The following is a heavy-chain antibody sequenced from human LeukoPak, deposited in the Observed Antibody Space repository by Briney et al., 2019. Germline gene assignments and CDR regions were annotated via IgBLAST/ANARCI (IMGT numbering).Heavy chain of an antibody. D-gene: IGHD6-13*01. Sequence: SVKVPCKASGGTFSSYAISWVRQAPGQGLEWMGRIIPIFGTANYAQKFQGRVTITTDESTSTAYMELSSLRSEDTAVYYCAGGGSRGENYFDYWGQGTLVTVSS. J-gene: IGHJ4*02. V-gene: IGHV1-69*05. CDR3: AGGGSRGENYFDY. CDR1: GGTFSSYA. CDR2: IIPIFGTA.